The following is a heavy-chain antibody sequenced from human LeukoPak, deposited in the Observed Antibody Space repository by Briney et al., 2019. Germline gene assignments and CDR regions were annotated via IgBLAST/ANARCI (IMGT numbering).Heavy chain of an antibody. Sequence: GASVKVSCRASGFTLTDFYIHWVRQAPGQGLEWMGWINPNSGSTSFARKFQGRVTLTRDTSISTAYTELSRVRSDDTAVYYCVRTTGGYCTSTNCLFNYWGQGTLVTVSS. CDR2: INPNSGST. CDR3: VRTTGGYCTSTNCLFNY. D-gene: IGHD2-2*01. CDR1: GFTLTDFY. J-gene: IGHJ4*02. V-gene: IGHV1-2*02.